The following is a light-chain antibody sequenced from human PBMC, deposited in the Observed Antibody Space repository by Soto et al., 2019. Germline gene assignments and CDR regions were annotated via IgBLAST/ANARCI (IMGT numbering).Light chain of an antibody. CDR2: GTS. CDR1: QSVSSKY. J-gene: IGKJ3*01. V-gene: IGKV3-20*01. Sequence: EIVLTQSPGTLSLSPGERATLSCRASQSVSSKYLAWYQQKPGQAPRVLIYGTSIRASGVPERFSGGGSGTEFTLTITRLEPEDFAVYYCQQYGSSLFPFGPGTKVDFK. CDR3: QQYGSSLFP.